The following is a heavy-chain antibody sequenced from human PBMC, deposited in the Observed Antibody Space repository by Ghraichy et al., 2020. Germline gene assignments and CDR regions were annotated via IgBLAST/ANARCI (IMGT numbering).Heavy chain of an antibody. J-gene: IGHJ3*02. D-gene: IGHD3-16*01. V-gene: IGHV3-48*02. CDR2: IGSSSSTI. CDR3: ARVPPRYDYVWGDAFDI. CDR1: GFTFSSYS. Sequence: GESLNISCAASGFTFSSYSMNWVRQAPGKGLEWVSYIGSSSSTIYYADSVKGRFTISRDNAKNSLYLQMNSLRDEDTAVYYCARVPPRYDYVWGDAFDIWGQGTMVTVSS.